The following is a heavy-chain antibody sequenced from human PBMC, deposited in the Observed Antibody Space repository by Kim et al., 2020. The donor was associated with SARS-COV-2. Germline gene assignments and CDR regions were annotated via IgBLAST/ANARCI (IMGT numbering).Heavy chain of an antibody. Sequence: SETLSLTCPVSSGSISGYYWSWIRQPPGKGLEWIGYVYSSGSTNYNPSLESRLTISVDTSKNQFSLKLSSVTAADTALYYCARGRALDSALDYWGQGILVTVSS. CDR3: ARGRALDSALDY. V-gene: IGHV4-59*13. D-gene: IGHD1-26*01. J-gene: IGHJ4*02. CDR1: SGSISGYY. CDR2: VYSSGST.